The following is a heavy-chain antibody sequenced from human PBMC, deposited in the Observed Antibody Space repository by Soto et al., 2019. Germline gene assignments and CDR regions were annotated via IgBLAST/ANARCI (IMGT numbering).Heavy chain of an antibody. CDR1: GYTFSTYA. D-gene: IGHD3-22*01. Sequence: QVQLVQSGAEVKKPGASVKVSCKASGYTFSTYAMHWVRQAPGQRLEWMGWINGDNGNTRYSQKFQVSATITRDTSTSTAYMELSSLRSEETAVYYCARDPHYYDTTGYCLDYWGQGTLVTVSS. CDR2: INGDNGNT. V-gene: IGHV1-3*01. J-gene: IGHJ4*02. CDR3: ARDPHYYDTTGYCLDY.